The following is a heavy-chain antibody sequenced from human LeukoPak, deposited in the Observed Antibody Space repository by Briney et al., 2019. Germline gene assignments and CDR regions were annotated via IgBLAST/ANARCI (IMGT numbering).Heavy chain of an antibody. CDR3: ARVDYGDDQYFQH. J-gene: IGHJ1*01. CDR2: IIPILGIA. D-gene: IGHD4-17*01. Sequence: GASVKVSCKASGGTFSSYAISWVRQAPGQGLEWMGRIIPILGIANYAQKFQGRVTITADKSTSTAYMELSSLRSEDTAVYYCARVDYGDDQYFQHWGQGTLVTVSS. V-gene: IGHV1-69*04. CDR1: GGTFSSYA.